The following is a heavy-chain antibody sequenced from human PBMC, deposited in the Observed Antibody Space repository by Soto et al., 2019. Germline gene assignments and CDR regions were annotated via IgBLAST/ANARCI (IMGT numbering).Heavy chain of an antibody. Sequence: QLQLQESGSGLVKPSQTLSLTCAVSGGSVTSGNYAWSWLRQPPGEGLEWIGYIYHSGNTYYNPSLRSRVTISLDRSKNQFSLMLNSVTAADTAVYYCARAGLSSRYYYFAYWGQGALVTVSS. J-gene: IGHJ4*02. D-gene: IGHD1-26*01. CDR1: GGSVTSGNYA. V-gene: IGHV4-30-2*01. CDR3: ARAGLSSRYYYFAY. CDR2: IYHSGNT.